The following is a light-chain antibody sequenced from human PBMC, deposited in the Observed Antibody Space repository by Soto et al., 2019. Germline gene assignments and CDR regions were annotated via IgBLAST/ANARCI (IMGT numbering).Light chain of an antibody. Sequence: DIQMTQSPSTLSASVGDRVTITCRASQSISYYLAWYQQKPGKAPNLLIYKASILESGVPSRFSGSGSGTEFTLTISSLQPDDFATYFCQYYNNYSYIFGQGTKLEIK. CDR1: QSISYY. CDR3: QYYNNYSYI. V-gene: IGKV1-5*03. CDR2: KAS. J-gene: IGKJ2*01.